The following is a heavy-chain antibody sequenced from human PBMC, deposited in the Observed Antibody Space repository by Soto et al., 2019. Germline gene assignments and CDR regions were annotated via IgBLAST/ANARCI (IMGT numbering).Heavy chain of an antibody. D-gene: IGHD4-17*01. J-gene: IGHJ5*02. CDR3: ARDHRWGYEYGDYGDS. Sequence: EVYLVESGGGVVRPGGSLRLSCAASGFGFDEYGMSWVRQGPGKGPEWVSGINRHGDSTSYADSVKGRFTISRDNAKNSLELHMNGLRAEDTAFYYCARDHRWGYEYGDYGDSWGQGTLVTVSS. CDR2: INRHGDST. V-gene: IGHV3-20*04. CDR1: GFGFDEYG.